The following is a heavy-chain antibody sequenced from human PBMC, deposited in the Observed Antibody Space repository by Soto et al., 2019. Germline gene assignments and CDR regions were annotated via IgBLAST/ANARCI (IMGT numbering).Heavy chain of an antibody. CDR3: ARGIDYGDYVGWFDP. D-gene: IGHD4-17*01. Sequence: GGSLRLSCAASGFTFSSYGMHWVRQAPGKGLEWVAVIWYDGSNKYYADSVKGRFTISRDNSKNTLYLQMNSLRAEDTAVYYCARGIDYGDYVGWFDPWGQGTLVTVSS. J-gene: IGHJ5*02. CDR1: GFTFSSYG. V-gene: IGHV3-33*01. CDR2: IWYDGSNK.